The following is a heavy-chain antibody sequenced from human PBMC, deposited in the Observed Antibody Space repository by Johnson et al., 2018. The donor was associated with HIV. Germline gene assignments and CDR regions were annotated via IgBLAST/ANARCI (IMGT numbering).Heavy chain of an antibody. CDR2: ISHDGSHK. CDR3: AKDQYCGGDCYPDAFDI. D-gene: IGHD2-21*02. Sequence: QVQLVESGGGVVQPGRSLRLSCAASKFTFSSMHWDRQAPGKGLEWVAVISHDGSHKYYADSVKGRFSLSRDISKNMLYLQMNSLRAEDTAVYYCAKDQYCGGDCYPDAFDIWGQGTMVTVSS. V-gene: IGHV3-30*18. CDR1: KFTFSS. J-gene: IGHJ3*02.